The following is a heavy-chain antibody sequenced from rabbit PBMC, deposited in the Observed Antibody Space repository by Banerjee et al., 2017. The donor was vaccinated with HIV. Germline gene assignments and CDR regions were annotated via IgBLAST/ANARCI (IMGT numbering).Heavy chain of an antibody. CDR2: IYAGSSGST. V-gene: IGHV1S45*01. CDR1: GFDFSSNA. Sequence: QEQLEESGGGLVQPEGSLTLTCKASGFDFSSNAMCWVRQAPGKGLEWIACIYAGSSGSTDYASWAKGRFTISKTSSTTVTLQMTSLTAADTATYFCARDLTGVTGWNFNLWGPGTLVTVS. D-gene: IGHD7-1*01. J-gene: IGHJ4*01. CDR3: ARDLTGVTGWNFNL.